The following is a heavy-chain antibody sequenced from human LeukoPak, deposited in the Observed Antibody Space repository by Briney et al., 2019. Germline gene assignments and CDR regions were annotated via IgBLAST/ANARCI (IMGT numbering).Heavy chain of an antibody. CDR2: IFTSGNS. J-gene: IGHJ6*03. V-gene: IGHV4-4*07. CDR3: ARGREGEEYYYYYMDV. CDR1: GDSISGNHY. Sequence: PSETLSLTCTVSGDSISGNHYWNWIRQPAGKGLEWIGRIFTSGNSNYNPSLTSRVTISLDTSKDQFSLNLSSVTAADTAVYYCARGREGEEYYYYYMDVWGKGTTVAVSS. D-gene: IGHD3-10*01.